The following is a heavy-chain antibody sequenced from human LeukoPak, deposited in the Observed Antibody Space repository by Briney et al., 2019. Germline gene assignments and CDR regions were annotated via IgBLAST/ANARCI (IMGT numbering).Heavy chain of an antibody. V-gene: IGHV3-66*01. Sequence: GRSLRLSCAASGFTVSSNYMSWVRQAPGKGLEWVSVIYSGGSTYYADSVKGRFTISRDNSKNTLYLQMNSLRAEDTAVYYCARDPPLISGSYHYGMDVWGQGTTVTVSS. J-gene: IGHJ6*02. CDR1: GFTVSSNY. CDR3: ARDPPLISGSYHYGMDV. CDR2: IYSGGST. D-gene: IGHD3-10*01.